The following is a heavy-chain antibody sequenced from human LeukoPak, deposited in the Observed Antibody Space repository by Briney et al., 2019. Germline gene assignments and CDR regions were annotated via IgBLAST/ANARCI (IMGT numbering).Heavy chain of an antibody. CDR3: ARDRDHGLDY. D-gene: IGHD4-17*01. CDR2: IKSRTYGGTT. J-gene: IGHJ4*02. V-gene: IGHV3-49*04. Sequence: PGGSLRLSCTASGFTFGDYGVHWVRQAPGKGLEWIGFIKSRTYGGTTEYAASVKGRFTISRDDSKSIAYLQMNSLKTEDTAVYFCARDRDHGLDYWGRGTLVTVSS. CDR1: GFTFGDYG.